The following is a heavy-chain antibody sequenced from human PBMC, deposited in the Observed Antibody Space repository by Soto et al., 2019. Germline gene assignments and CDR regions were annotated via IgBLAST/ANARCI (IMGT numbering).Heavy chain of an antibody. CDR3: ARAEGDGNNFDDY. D-gene: IGHD1-26*01. CDR1: GYTFSRYD. CDR2: MNPNSGNT. J-gene: IGHJ4*02. V-gene: IGHV1-8*01. Sequence: QVQLVQSGAEVKKPGASVKVSCKASGYTFSRYDINWVRQATGQGLEWMGWMNPNSGNTGSAQKFQGRVTMTRNTSISTAYMELSSLRCEDTAVYYCARAEGDGNNFDDYWGQGNLFTVCS.